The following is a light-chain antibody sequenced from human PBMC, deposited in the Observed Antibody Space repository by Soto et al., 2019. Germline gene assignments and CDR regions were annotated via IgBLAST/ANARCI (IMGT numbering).Light chain of an antibody. Sequence: QSVLTQPASVSGSAGQSITISCSGTMRDVGAYNRVSWYQQHPGPAPKLIIYDVSNRPSGISSRFSGSRSGNTASLTISGGQSEDEGDYYCSAYTDSSTLVFGGGTKLTVL. J-gene: IGLJ3*02. CDR2: DVS. CDR1: MRDVGAYNR. V-gene: IGLV2-14*03. CDR3: SAYTDSSTLV.